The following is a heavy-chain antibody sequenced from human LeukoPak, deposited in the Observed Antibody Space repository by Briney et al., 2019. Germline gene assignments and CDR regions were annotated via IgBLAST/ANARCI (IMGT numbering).Heavy chain of an antibody. CDR2: IYPGDSDT. V-gene: IGHV5-51*01. D-gene: IGHD6-19*01. Sequence: GESLKISCKGSGYIFTTYWIGWVRQMPGKGLEWMGIIYPGDSDTRYSPSFQGQVTILADKSISTAYLQWSSLKASDAAMYYCARQWSSGWSFFDYWGQGTLVTVSS. J-gene: IGHJ4*02. CDR1: GYIFTTYW. CDR3: ARQWSSGWSFFDY.